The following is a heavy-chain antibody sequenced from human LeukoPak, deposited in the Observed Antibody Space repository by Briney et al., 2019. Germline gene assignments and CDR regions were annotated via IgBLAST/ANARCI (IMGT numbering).Heavy chain of an antibody. CDR1: GFTFSSYA. D-gene: IGHD3-9*01. CDR2: ISYDGSNK. J-gene: IGHJ6*02. CDR3: AREPPKSIYDILTGYHKTEYYYYGMDV. Sequence: PGRSLRLSCAASGFTFSSYAMHWVRQAPGKGLEWVAVISYDGSNKYYADSVKGRFTISRDNSKNTLYLQMNSLRAEDTAVYCCAREPPKSIYDILTGYHKTEYYYYGMDVWGQGTTVTVSS. V-gene: IGHV3-30*04.